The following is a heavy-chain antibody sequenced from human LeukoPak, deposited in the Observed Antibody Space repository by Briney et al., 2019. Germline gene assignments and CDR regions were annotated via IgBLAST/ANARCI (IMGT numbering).Heavy chain of an antibody. V-gene: IGHV5-51*01. CDR1: GYSFTSYW. J-gene: IGHJ4*02. Sequence: GESLKISWKGSGYSFTSYWIGWVRQMPGKGLGGMGVIYSGDSDTRYSPSFQGQVTISANKSISTAYLQWSSLKASDTATYYCARHSLLWFGESDYWGQGTLVTVSS. D-gene: IGHD3-10*01. CDR3: ARHSLLWFGESDY. CDR2: IYSGDSDT.